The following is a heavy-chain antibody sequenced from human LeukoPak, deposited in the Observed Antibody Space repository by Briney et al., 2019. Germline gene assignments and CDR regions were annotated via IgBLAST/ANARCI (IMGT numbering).Heavy chain of an antibody. J-gene: IGHJ6*02. V-gene: IGHV3-66*01. CDR2: IYSGGST. CDR3: AKDLRYSYGYYYYYGMDV. Sequence: GGSLRLTCAASGFTVSSNYMSWVRQAPGKGLEWVSVIYSGGSTYYADSVKGRFTISRDNSKNTLYLQMNSLRAEDTAVYYCAKDLRYSYGYYYYYGMDVWGQGTTVTVSS. CDR1: GFTVSSNY. D-gene: IGHD5-18*01.